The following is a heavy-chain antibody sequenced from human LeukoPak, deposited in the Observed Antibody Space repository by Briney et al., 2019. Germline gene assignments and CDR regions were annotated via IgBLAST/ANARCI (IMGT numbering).Heavy chain of an antibody. V-gene: IGHV1-18*04. J-gene: IGHJ4*02. CDR3: ARDGFRGATDF. Sequence: ASVKVSCKASGYTFTSYYMHWVRQAPGQGLEWMGWISAYNGNTNYAQKFQGRVTMTTDTSTSTAYMELRSLRSDDTAVYYCARDGFRGATDFWGQGTLVTVSS. CDR2: ISAYNGNT. D-gene: IGHD1-26*01. CDR1: GYTFTSYY.